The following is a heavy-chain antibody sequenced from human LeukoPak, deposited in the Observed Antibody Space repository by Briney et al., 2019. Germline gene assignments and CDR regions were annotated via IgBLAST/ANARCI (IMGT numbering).Heavy chain of an antibody. CDR1: GYTITGYY. J-gene: IGHJ4*02. D-gene: IGHD2-2*01. CDR2: INPNSGDT. CDR3: ARDQGCCSSASICPADY. V-gene: IGHV1-2*02. Sequence: ASVRVSCKASGYTITGYYMHWVRQAPGQGLEWMGWINPNSGDTYFAQNFQGRVTMTRDTSISTAYMELSRLTSADTAVYYCARDQGCCSSASICPADYWGQGTLVTVSS.